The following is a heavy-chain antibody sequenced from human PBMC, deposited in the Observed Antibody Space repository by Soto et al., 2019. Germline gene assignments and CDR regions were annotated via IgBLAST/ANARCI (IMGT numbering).Heavy chain of an antibody. Sequence: SETLSLTCTVSGGSISSSSYYWGWIRQPPGKGLEWIGSIYYSGSTYYNPSLKSRVTISIDTSNNQFSLKLSSVTAADTAVYYCARVAIGCSNGVCYADAEDYWGQGTLVTVSS. D-gene: IGHD2-8*01. CDR2: IYYSGST. CDR3: ARVAIGCSNGVCYADAEDY. V-gene: IGHV4-39*07. CDR1: GGSISSSSYY. J-gene: IGHJ4*02.